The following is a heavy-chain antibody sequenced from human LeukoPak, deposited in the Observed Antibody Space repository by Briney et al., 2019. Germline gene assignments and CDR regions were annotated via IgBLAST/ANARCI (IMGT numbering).Heavy chain of an antibody. V-gene: IGHV4-4*07. D-gene: IGHD3-22*01. Sequence: SETLSLTCTVSGGSISSYYWSWIRQPAGKGLEWIGRIYTSGSTNYNPSLKSRVTMSVDTSKNQFSLKLSSVTAADTAVYYCARGKVPATDYYDSSGYYRKYYFDYWGQGTLVTVSS. CDR3: ARGKVPATDYYDSSGYYRKYYFDY. CDR1: GGSISSYY. CDR2: IYTSGST. J-gene: IGHJ4*02.